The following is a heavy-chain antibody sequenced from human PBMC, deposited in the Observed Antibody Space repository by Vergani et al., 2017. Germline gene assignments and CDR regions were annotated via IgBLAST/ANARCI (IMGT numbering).Heavy chain of an antibody. Sequence: QVQLVQSGAEVKKPGSSVKVSCKASGGTFSSYAISWVRQAPGQGLEWMGGIIPIFGTANYAQKFQGRVTITADESTSTAYMELSSLRSEDTAVYYCARAGGYCSGGSCYLPTAXFDYWGQGTLVTVSS. CDR3: ARAGGYCSGGSCYLPTAXFDY. V-gene: IGHV1-69*01. CDR1: GGTFSSYA. CDR2: IIPIFGTA. D-gene: IGHD2-15*01. J-gene: IGHJ4*02.